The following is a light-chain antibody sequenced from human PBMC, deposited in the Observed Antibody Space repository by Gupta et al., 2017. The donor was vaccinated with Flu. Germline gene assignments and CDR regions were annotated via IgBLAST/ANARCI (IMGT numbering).Light chain of an antibody. CDR1: QSVNSY. V-gene: IGKV3-11*01. Sequence: EIVLTQSPATLSLSPGERATLSCRASQSVNSYLAWYQQKSGQAPRLLIYDTSNRATGIPAMFSGSGSGTDFTLTISSLEPEDFAVYYCQQRSNWPPGLTFGGGTKVEI. CDR3: QQRSNWPPGLT. J-gene: IGKJ4*01. CDR2: DTS.